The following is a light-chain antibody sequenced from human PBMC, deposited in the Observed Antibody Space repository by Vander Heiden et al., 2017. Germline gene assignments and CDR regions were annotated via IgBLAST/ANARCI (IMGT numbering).Light chain of an antibody. J-gene: IGKJ4*01. CDR1: QSVSSY. V-gene: IGKV3-11*01. CDR3: QQRSNWLT. Sequence: EIVLTQSPATLSLSPGERATLSCRASQSVSSYLAWYQQKPGQAPRLLIYDASNRATGIPARFSGSGSGTDFTLTISRSLEPEDFAVNYCQQRSNWLTFGGGTKVEIK. CDR2: DAS.